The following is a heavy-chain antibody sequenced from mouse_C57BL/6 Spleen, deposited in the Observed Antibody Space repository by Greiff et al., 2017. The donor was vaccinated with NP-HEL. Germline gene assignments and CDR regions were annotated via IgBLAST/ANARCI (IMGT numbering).Heavy chain of an antibody. CDR1: GYSFTDYN. CDR2: INPNYGTT. Sequence: VHVKQSGPELVKPGASVKISCKASGYSFTDYNMNWVKQSNGKSLEWIGVINPNYGTTSYNQKFKGKATLTVDQSSSTAYMQLNSLTSEDSAVYYCARGTAQATLYYYAMDYWGQGTSVTVSS. J-gene: IGHJ4*01. D-gene: IGHD3-2*02. V-gene: IGHV1-39*01. CDR3: ARGTAQATLYYYAMDY.